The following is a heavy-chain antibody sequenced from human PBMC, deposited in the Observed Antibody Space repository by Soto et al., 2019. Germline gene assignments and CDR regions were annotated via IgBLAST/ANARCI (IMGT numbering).Heavy chain of an antibody. J-gene: IGHJ6*02. CDR1: GYTFTSYG. CDR2: ISAYNGNT. D-gene: IGHD2-2*01. Sequence: ASVKVSCKASGYTFTSYGISWLRQSPGQGLEWMGWISAYNGNTNYAQKLQGRVTMTTDTSTSTAYMELRSLRSDDTAVYYCARELSRRGLGYCSSTSCFLGHYYYYYGMDVWGQGTTVTVSS. V-gene: IGHV1-18*04. CDR3: ARELSRRGLGYCSSTSCFLGHYYYYYGMDV.